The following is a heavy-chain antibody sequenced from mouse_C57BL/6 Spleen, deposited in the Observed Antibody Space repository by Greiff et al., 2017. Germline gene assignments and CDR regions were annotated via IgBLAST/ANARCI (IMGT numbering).Heavy chain of an antibody. Sequence: EVQLQESGAELVRPGASVKLSCTASGFNIKDDYMHWVKQSPEQGLEWIGWIDPANGDTEYASKFQGKATIPADTPSNTDYLQLSSLTSEDTAVYYCTSYGNSYGGQGTTLTVSS. CDR3: TSYGNSY. V-gene: IGHV14-4*01. D-gene: IGHD2-1*01. CDR2: IDPANGDT. J-gene: IGHJ2*01. CDR1: GFNIKDDY.